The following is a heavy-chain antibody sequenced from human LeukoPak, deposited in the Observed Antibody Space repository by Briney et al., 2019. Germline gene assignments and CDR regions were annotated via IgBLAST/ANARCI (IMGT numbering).Heavy chain of an antibody. CDR1: GYTFTSYA. CDR2: INAGNGNT. CDR3: ARSPRGYSSSWYSFDY. V-gene: IGHV1-3*01. D-gene: IGHD6-13*01. J-gene: IGHJ4*02. Sequence: ASVTVSCTASGYTFTSYAMHWVRQAPGQRLEWMGWINAGNGNTKYSQKFQGRVTITRDTSASTAYMELSSLRSEDTAVYYCARSPRGYSSSWYSFDYWGQGTLVTVSS.